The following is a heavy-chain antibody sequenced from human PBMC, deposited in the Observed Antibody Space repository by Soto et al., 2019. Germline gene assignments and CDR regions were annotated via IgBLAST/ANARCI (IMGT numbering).Heavy chain of an antibody. CDR2: INWNGGST. Sequence: EVQLVESGGGVVRPGGSLRLSCAASGFTFDDYGMSWVRQAPGKGLEWVSGINWNGGSTGYADSVKGRFTISRDNAKNSLYLQMTSLRAEDTALYHCARDSSSEAFWYFDLWGRGTLVTVSS. V-gene: IGHV3-20*01. CDR1: GFTFDDYG. CDR3: ARDSSSEAFWYFDL. J-gene: IGHJ2*01. D-gene: IGHD6-6*01.